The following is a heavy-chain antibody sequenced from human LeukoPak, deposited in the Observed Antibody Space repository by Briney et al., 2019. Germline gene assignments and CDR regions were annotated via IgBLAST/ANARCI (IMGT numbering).Heavy chain of an antibody. D-gene: IGHD1-26*01. Sequence: PGGSLRLSCAASEFTVNSDYMTWVRQAPGKGLEWVSLISCGGTTYYGDSVRGRVTISKDKSTNTRYLRMNSLRPEDTAVYYCASPIFRGSYYDSRPFDVWGQGTMVTVSS. V-gene: IGHV3-66*02. CDR2: ISCGGTT. CDR1: EFTVNSDY. CDR3: ASPIFRGSYYDSRPFDV. J-gene: IGHJ3*01.